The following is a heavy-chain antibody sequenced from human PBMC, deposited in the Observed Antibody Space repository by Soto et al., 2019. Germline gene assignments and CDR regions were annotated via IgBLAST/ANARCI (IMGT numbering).Heavy chain of an antibody. CDR1: GFSLSTSGVG. D-gene: IGHD6-13*01. V-gene: IGHV2-5*01. J-gene: IGHJ5*02. Sequence: SGPTLVNPTQTLTLTCTFSGFSLSTSGVGVAWIRQPPGKALEWLALIYWNDDTRYSPSLKSRLTITKDTSKNQVVLTMTNVDPVDTATYYCAHSLVAAGIDSLRWFDPWGQGTLVTVSS. CDR2: IYWNDDT. CDR3: AHSLVAAGIDSLRWFDP.